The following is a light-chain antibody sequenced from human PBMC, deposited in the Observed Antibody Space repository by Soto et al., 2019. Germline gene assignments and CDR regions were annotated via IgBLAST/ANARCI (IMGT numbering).Light chain of an antibody. CDR2: GAS. V-gene: IGKV3-20*01. J-gene: IGKJ4*01. CDR1: QSVSSSN. CDR3: QYYDNPRLT. Sequence: EIVLTQSPGTLSLSPGERATLSCRASQSVSSSNLVWYQQKPGQAPRLLIYGASRRAIGIPDRFSGSGSGTDFTLSITRLEPEDSALYYSQYYDNPRLTFGGGTKVEIK.